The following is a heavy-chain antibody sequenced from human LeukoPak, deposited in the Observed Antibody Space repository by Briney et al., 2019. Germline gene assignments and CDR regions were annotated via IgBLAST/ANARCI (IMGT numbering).Heavy chain of an antibody. J-gene: IGHJ6*02. CDR2: IIPIFGTA. CDR1: GGTFSSYA. CDR3: AGDPPEYDILTGYHYYAMDV. V-gene: IGHV1-69*01. D-gene: IGHD3-9*01. Sequence: SVKVSCKASGGTFSSYAISWVRQAPGQGLEWMGGIIPIFGTANYAQKFQGRVTITADESTNTACMELSSLRSEDTAVYYCAGDPPEYDILTGYHYYAMDVWGQGTTVTVSS.